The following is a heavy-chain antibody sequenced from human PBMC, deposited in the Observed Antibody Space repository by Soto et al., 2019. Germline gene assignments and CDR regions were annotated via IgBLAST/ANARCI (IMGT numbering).Heavy chain of an antibody. CDR2: INRNIDGDTT. J-gene: IGHJ4*02. CDR3: TADQWS. D-gene: IGHD3-3*01. V-gene: IGHV3-15*01. Sequence: GGSLRRSSVVFENTFSYAWMRWVRHAQGKGLEWLARINRNIDGDTTDYAGLVEGRFTIARDDSKNTLYLQMSSMKIEDTAVYFCTADQWSWGQGTLVTVSS. CDR1: ENTFSYAW.